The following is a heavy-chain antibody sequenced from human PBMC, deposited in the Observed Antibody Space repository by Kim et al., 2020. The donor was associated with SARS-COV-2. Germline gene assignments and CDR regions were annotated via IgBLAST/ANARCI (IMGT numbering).Heavy chain of an antibody. J-gene: IGHJ6*02. CDR3: AMTSSGAYYYYGMDV. Sequence: GGSLRLSCAASGFTFSSYAMSWVRQAPGKGLEWVSAISGSGGSTYYADSVKGRFTISRDNSKNTLYLQMNSLRAEDTAVYYCAMTSSGAYYYYGMDVWGQGTTVTVSS. CDR1: GFTFSSYA. D-gene: IGHD3-10*01. CDR2: ISGSGGST. V-gene: IGHV3-23*01.